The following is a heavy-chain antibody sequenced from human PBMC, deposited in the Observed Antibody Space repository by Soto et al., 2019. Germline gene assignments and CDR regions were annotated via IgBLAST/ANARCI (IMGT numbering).Heavy chain of an antibody. CDR2: TYYRSKWYN. CDR1: GDSVSSNSAA. D-gene: IGHD3-3*01. V-gene: IGHV6-1*01. CDR3: AKVVDFWTPRYFQH. J-gene: IGHJ1*01. Sequence: SRTLSLTCAISGDSVSSNSAAWNWIRQSPSRGLEWLGRTYYRSKWYNDYAVSVKSRITINPDTSKNQFSLQLNSLRAEDTAVYYCAKVVDFWTPRYFQHWGQGTLVTVSS.